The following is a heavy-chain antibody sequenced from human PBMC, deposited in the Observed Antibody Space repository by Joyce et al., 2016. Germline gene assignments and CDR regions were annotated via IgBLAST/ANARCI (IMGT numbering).Heavy chain of an antibody. CDR1: GYKFANYW. V-gene: IGHV5-51*01. J-gene: IGHJ6*02. Sequence: EVQLVQSGAEVTKPGESLKISCKTIGYKFANYWIGWARQMPGNGLEWMGVIYPGNSDTKSSPSFHGQVTISADKSNNATYLQWSSLKGTDTAVYYCASLGALRYFGSWYYGLDVWGQGTAVTVSS. CDR3: ASLGALRYFGSWYYGLDV. D-gene: IGHD3-9*01. CDR2: IYPGNSDT.